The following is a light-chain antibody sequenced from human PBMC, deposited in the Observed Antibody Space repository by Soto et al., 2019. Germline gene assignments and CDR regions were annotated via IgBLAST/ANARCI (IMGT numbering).Light chain of an antibody. J-gene: IGKJ1*01. CDR3: LHYHSYPRT. Sequence: DIQMTQFPSAMSASVGERVTITCRASQDIRDYLAWFQHKPGNVPKRLIYASTLQSGVPSRFSGSGSGTEFTLTITGLQPEDFATYYCLHYHSYPRTFGRGTKV. V-gene: IGKV1-17*03. CDR2: AS. CDR1: QDIRDY.